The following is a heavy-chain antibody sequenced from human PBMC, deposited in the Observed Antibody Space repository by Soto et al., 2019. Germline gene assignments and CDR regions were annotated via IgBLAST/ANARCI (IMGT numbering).Heavy chain of an antibody. J-gene: IGHJ3*02. CDR1: GGSISSSSYY. Sequence: QLQLQESGPGLVKPSETLSLTCTVSGGSISSSSYYWGWIRQPPGKGLEWIGSIYYSGSTYYNPSLKSRVTISVVTSKNQFSLKLSSVTAADTAVYYCARLCYSSSWWEGDDAFDIWGQGTMVTVSS. CDR2: IYYSGST. V-gene: IGHV4-39*01. D-gene: IGHD6-13*01. CDR3: ARLCYSSSWWEGDDAFDI.